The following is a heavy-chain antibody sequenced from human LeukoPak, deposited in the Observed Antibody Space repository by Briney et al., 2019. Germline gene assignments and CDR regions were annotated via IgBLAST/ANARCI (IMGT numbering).Heavy chain of an antibody. Sequence: SQNLSLTCAISGDRVSTNSATWTWLRQSPSRGLEWLGRTYYRSKWSNDYAVSMKSRITINPDTSKNQFSLQLNSVTPEDTAVYYCARLVGASWFDSWGQGTLVTVSS. J-gene: IGHJ5*01. CDR3: ARLVGASWFDS. V-gene: IGHV6-1*01. CDR2: TYYRSKWSN. D-gene: IGHD1-26*01. CDR1: GDRVSTNSAT.